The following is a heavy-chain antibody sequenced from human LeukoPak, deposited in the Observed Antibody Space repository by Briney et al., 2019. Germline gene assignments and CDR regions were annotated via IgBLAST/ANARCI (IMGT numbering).Heavy chain of an antibody. Sequence: WASLKLSCKASGFTFTSYGISWVRQAPGQGLEWMGWISAYNGNTNYAQKLKGRVTMTTDTSTSTAYMELRSLRSDDTAVYYCARVLKDRFDPLVNYYMDVWGKGTTVTVSS. D-gene: IGHD3-9*01. J-gene: IGHJ6*03. CDR2: ISAYNGNT. CDR3: ARVLKDRFDPLVNYYMDV. CDR1: GFTFTSYG. V-gene: IGHV1-18*01.